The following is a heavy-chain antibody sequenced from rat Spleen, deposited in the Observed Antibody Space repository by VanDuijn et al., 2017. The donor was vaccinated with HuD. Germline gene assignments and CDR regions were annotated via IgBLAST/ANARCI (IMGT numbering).Heavy chain of an antibody. V-gene: IGHV2-63*01. J-gene: IGHJ2*01. CDR1: GFSLISYA. CDR3: TRETMGVTPLIDY. CDR2: VWYDGDT. Sequence: QVQLKESGPGLVQPSQTLSLTCTVSGFSLISYAVNWVRQPSGKGPEWMGRVWYDGDTADNSALRSRLSISRDTSTNQVFLKMNSLQTDDTGTYSCTRETMGVTPLIDYWGQGVMVTVSS. D-gene: IGHD1-7*01.